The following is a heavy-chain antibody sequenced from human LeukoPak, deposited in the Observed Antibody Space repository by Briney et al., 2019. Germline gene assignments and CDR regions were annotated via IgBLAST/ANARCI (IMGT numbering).Heavy chain of an antibody. J-gene: IGHJ4*02. CDR2: ISNDGSDK. Sequence: PGRSLRHSCAASGFTFSSYGMYWVRQAPGKGLEWVVVISNDGSDKYYADSVKGRFTISRDNSKNTLYLQMNSLRAEDTAVYYCAKGYSTGWYGGVDYWGQGTLVTVSS. D-gene: IGHD6-19*01. CDR3: AKGYSTGWYGGVDY. V-gene: IGHV3-30*18. CDR1: GFTFSSYG.